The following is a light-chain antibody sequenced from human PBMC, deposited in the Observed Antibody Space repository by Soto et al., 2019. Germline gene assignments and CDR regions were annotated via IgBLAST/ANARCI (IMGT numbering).Light chain of an antibody. CDR2: GAS. CDR3: QQYINWPRT. CDR1: QRLSSN. Sequence: EIVLTQSPVTLSVSPGERVTLSCRASQRLSSNLAWYQQRPGQAPRRLIYGASIRATDIPARFIGSGSGTEFTLTISSLPSEDFAFYYCQQYINWPRTFGQGTEVGVK. V-gene: IGKV3-15*01. J-gene: IGKJ1*01.